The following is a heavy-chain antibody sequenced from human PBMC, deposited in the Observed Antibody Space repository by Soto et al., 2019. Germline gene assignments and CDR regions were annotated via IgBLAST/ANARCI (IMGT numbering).Heavy chain of an antibody. CDR1: GFTFSSYA. CDR3: AKQTGIAAAGGFAFDI. Sequence: PGGSLRLSCAASGFTFSSYAMSWVRQAPGKGLEWVSAISGSGGSTYYADSVKGRFTISRDNSKNTLYLQINSLRAEDTAVYYCAKQTGIAAAGGFAFDIWGQGTMVTVSS. CDR2: ISGSGGST. V-gene: IGHV3-23*01. D-gene: IGHD6-13*01. J-gene: IGHJ3*02.